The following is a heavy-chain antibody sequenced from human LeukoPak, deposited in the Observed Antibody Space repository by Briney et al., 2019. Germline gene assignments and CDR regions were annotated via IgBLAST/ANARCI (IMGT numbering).Heavy chain of an antibody. CDR2: INPNSGGT. Sequence: ASVKVSCKASGYTFTSYGIGWVRQAPGQGLEWMGWINPNSGGTNYAQKFQGSVTMTRDTSISTAYMDLSSLRSDDTAVYYCARDDMVRGVMVSDWGQGTLVTVSS. J-gene: IGHJ4*02. CDR1: GYTFTSYG. D-gene: IGHD3-10*01. CDR3: ARDDMVRGVMVSD. V-gene: IGHV1-2*04.